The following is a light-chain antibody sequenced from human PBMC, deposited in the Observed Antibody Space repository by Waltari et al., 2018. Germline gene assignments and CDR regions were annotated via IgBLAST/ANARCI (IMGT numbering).Light chain of an antibody. CDR1: QSILYNSNNKNY. CDR2: WAS. Sequence: DIVMTQSTDSLAVSLGERATINCKSSQSILYNSNNKNYVVWYQQKPGQPPKLLIYWASTRESGVPDRFSGSGSGTNFTLSISSLQAEDVAVYFCQQYYFTTFTVTFGGGTKVEIK. J-gene: IGKJ4*01. V-gene: IGKV4-1*01. CDR3: QQYYFTTFTVT.